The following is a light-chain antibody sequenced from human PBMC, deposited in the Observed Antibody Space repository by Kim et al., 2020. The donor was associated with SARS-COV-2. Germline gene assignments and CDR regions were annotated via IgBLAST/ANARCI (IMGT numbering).Light chain of an antibody. Sequence: PGQSITNSCAGNSSDVGTYGYVSWYQQHPGKAPTLMIFDVTKRPSGISNRFSGSKSGNTASLTISGLQAEDEADYYCSSYTSSNTLFGGGTQLTVL. CDR1: SSDVGTYGY. J-gene: IGLJ3*02. CDR3: SSYTSSNTL. CDR2: DVT. V-gene: IGLV2-14*03.